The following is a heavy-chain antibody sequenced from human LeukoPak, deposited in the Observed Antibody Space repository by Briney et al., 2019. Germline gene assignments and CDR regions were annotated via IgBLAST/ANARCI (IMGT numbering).Heavy chain of an antibody. Sequence: PGGSLRLSCAASGFTFSGYGMHLVRQAPGKGLEWVAFIHYDGARSYYADSVKGRFTISRDNSRNTLYLQMNSLRPEDTAVYYCAKAIWVAATSSWFCLDYWGQGTLVTVSS. V-gene: IGHV3-30*02. CDR3: AKAIWVAATSSWFCLDY. CDR1: GFTFSGYG. CDR2: IHYDGARS. J-gene: IGHJ4*02. D-gene: IGHD3-10*01.